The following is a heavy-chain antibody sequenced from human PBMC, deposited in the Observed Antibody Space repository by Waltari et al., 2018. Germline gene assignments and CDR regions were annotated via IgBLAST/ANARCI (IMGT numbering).Heavy chain of an antibody. J-gene: IGHJ5*02. CDR2: INPNSGGT. CDR3: ARAPVGTGTTNWFDP. D-gene: IGHD1-1*01. V-gene: IGHV1-2*02. CDR1: GYTFTGYY. Sequence: QVQLVQSGAEVKKPGASVKVSCKASGYTFTGYYMHWVRQAPGQGLEWMGWINPNSGGTNYAQKCQGRVTMTRDTSISTAYMELSRLRSDDTAVYYCARAPVGTGTTNWFDPWGQGTLVTVSS.